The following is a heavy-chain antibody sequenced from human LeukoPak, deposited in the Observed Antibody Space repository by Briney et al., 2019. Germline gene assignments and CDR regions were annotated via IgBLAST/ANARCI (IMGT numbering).Heavy chain of an antibody. CDR3: ARDGLSLGLCSGSYFDY. D-gene: IGHD3-3*01. CDR1: GYTFTTYY. J-gene: IGHJ4*02. V-gene: IGHV1-46*01. Sequence: GASVKVSCKASGYTFTTYYIHWVRQAPGQGLEWVGLIDPTGGSTNYAHEFRDSVTMTRDTSTSTVYKELSSLSSEDTTVYYGARDGLSLGLCSGSYFDYWGQGTLVTVSS. CDR2: IDPTGGST.